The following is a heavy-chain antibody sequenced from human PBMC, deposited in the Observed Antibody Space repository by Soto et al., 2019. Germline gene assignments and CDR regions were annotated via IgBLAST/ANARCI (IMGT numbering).Heavy chain of an antibody. CDR2: IYSGGST. CDR1: GFTVSSNY. Sequence: EVQLVESGGGLVQPGGSLRLSCAASGFTVSSNYMSWVRQAPGKGLEWVSVIYSGGSTYYADSVKGRFTISRDNSKNTLYLQMNSLRAEDTAVYYCARMGDSSFYSGGFDPWGQGTLVTVSS. D-gene: IGHD3-22*01. V-gene: IGHV3-66*01. J-gene: IGHJ5*02. CDR3: ARMGDSSFYSGGFDP.